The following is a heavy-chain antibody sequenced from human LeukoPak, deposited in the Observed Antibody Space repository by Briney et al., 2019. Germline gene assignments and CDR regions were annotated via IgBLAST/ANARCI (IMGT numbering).Heavy chain of an antibody. Sequence: GGSLRLSCAASGFTFSSYAMHWVRQAPGKGLEWVAVISYDGSDKYYADSVKGRFTISRDNSKNTLYLQMNSLRAEDTAVYYCARDRGYSSGWYYWGQGTLVTVSS. J-gene: IGHJ4*02. CDR1: GFTFSSYA. CDR3: ARDRGYSSGWYY. V-gene: IGHV3-30-3*01. D-gene: IGHD6-19*01. CDR2: ISYDGSDK.